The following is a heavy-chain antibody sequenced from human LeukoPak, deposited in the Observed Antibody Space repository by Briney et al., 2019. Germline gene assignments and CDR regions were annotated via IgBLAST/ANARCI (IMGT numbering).Heavy chain of an antibody. J-gene: IGHJ4*02. V-gene: IGHV3-48*01. Sequence: GGSLRLSCAASGFTFSSYSMNWVRQAPGKGLEWVSYISSSSSTIYYADSVKGRFTISRDNAKNSLYLQMNSLRAEDTAVYYCARDRSTVTTWLDYWGQGTLVTVSS. D-gene: IGHD4-17*01. CDR3: ARDRSTVTTWLDY. CDR2: ISSSSSTI. CDR1: GFTFSSYS.